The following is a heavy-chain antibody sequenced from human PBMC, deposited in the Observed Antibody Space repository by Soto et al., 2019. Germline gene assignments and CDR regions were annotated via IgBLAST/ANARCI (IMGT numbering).Heavy chain of an antibody. V-gene: IGHV3-30-3*01. CDR2: ISHDGSNN. CDR3: ARDRSMVVVVPGY. J-gene: IGHJ4*02. Sequence: QVHLVESGGGVVQPGRSLRLSCAASGFTFSSYAMHWVRQAPGKGLEWVAHISHDGSNNYYAHSVKGRFTISRDNSKNMVYLQMNSLRVDDTAVYYCARDRSMVVVVPGYWGQGTLVTVSS. D-gene: IGHD2-2*01. CDR1: GFTFSSYA.